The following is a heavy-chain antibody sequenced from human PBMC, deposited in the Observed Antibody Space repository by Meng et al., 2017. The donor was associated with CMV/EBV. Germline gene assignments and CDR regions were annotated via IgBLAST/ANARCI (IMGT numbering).Heavy chain of an antibody. D-gene: IGHD1-1*01. Sequence: GKSLKISCAASGFTFSNAWMSWVRQAPGKGLEWVGRIKSKTDGGTTDYAAPVKGRFTISRDDSKNTLYLQMNSLKTEDTAVYYCTTRTGTGGLAGYYGMDVWGQGTTVTVSS. CDR1: GFTFSNAW. CDR3: TTRTGTGGLAGYYGMDV. V-gene: IGHV3-15*01. J-gene: IGHJ6*02. CDR2: IKSKTDGGTT.